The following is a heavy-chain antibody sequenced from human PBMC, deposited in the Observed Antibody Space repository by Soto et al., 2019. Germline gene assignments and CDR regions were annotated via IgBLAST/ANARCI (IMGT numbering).Heavy chain of an antibody. D-gene: IGHD1-7*01. J-gene: IGHJ4*02. V-gene: IGHV3-23*01. CDR2: ISGSGGST. CDR3: AKGGDWNYVSFFDY. CDR1: GFTFSSYA. Sequence: GGSLRLSCAASGFTFSSYAMSWVRQAPGKGLEWVSAISGSGGSTYYADSVKGRFTISRDNSKNTLYLQMNSLRAEDAAVYYCAKGGDWNYVSFFDYWGQGTLVTVSS.